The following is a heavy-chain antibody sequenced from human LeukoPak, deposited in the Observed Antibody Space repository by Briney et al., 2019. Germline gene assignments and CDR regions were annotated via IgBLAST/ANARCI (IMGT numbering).Heavy chain of an antibody. V-gene: IGHV3-23*01. CDR2: ISGGGGTT. Sequence: GGSLRLSCAASGFTFDDYAMSWVRQTPGKGLEWVSAISGGGGTTYYGDSVRGRFTISRDNSMNTLYLQMNSLRAEDTAVYYCVKEVVVSAAYFDYWGQGALVTVSS. CDR3: VKEVVVSAAYFDY. CDR1: GFTFDDYA. D-gene: IGHD2-21*01. J-gene: IGHJ4*02.